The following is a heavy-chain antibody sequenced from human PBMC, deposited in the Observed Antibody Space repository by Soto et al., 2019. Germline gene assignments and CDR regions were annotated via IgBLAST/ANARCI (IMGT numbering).Heavy chain of an antibody. V-gene: IGHV4-39*01. CDR2: IYYSGSA. Sequence: SETLSLTCNISGCSISSINDYWGWIRQPPGKGLEWIGTIYYSGSAYYNPSLKSRVTISVDTSNNQFSLKLSSVTPADTAVYYCARHPVVGATYYFDYWGQGTLVTVSS. D-gene: IGHD1-26*01. CDR1: GCSISSINDY. CDR3: ARHPVVGATYYFDY. J-gene: IGHJ4*02.